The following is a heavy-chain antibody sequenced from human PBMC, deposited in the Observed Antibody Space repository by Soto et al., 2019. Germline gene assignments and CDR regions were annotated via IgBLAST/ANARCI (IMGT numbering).Heavy chain of an antibody. Sequence: GGSLRLSCAASGFTFSSYAMSWVRQAPGKGLEWVSAISGSGGSTYYADSVKGRFTISRDNSKNTLYLQMNSLRAEDTAVYYCAITLAVAGHFDYWGQGTLVTVSS. CDR3: AITLAVAGHFDY. V-gene: IGHV3-23*01. CDR1: GFTFSSYA. J-gene: IGHJ4*02. CDR2: ISGSGGST. D-gene: IGHD6-19*01.